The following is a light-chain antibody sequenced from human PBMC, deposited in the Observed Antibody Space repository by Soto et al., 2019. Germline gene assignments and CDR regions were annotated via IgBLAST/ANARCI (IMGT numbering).Light chain of an antibody. CDR2: DVN. V-gene: IGLV2-14*03. CDR1: SSDIGTYDY. J-gene: IGLJ2*01. CDR3: SSYTTSSSVI. Sequence: QSVLTQPASVSGSPGQSIAISCNGTSSDIGTYDYVSWYQQHPGKAPKLMLFDVNHRPSGVSDRFFGSKSGNTASLTTSGLQAEDEADYYCSSYTTSSSVIFGGGTKVTVL.